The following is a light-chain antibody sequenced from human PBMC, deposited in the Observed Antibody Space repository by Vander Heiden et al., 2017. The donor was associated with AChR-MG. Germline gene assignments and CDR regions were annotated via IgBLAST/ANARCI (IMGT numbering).Light chain of an antibody. V-gene: IGLV2-8*01. CDR1: SSDVGGYNY. CDR2: EVS. Sequence: QSALTQPPSASGSPGQSVTISCPGTSSDVGGYNYVPWYQQPPGKAPKLMIYEVSKRPSGVPDRFSGSKSGNTASLTVSGLQAEDEADYYCSSYAGSNNFGVFGGGTKLTVL. CDR3: SSYAGSNNFGV. J-gene: IGLJ3*02.